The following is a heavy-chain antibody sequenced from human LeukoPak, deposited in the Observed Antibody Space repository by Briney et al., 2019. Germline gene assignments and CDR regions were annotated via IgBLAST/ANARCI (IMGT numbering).Heavy chain of an antibody. Sequence: GASVKVSCKASGYTFTSYAMNWVRQAPGQGLEWMGWINTNTGNPTYAQGFTGRFVFSLDTSVSTAYLQVSSLKAEDTAVYYCAREGGLYSSSSSWGLFDYWGQGTLVTVSS. V-gene: IGHV7-4-1*02. J-gene: IGHJ4*02. CDR3: AREGGLYSSSSSWGLFDY. CDR2: INTNTGNP. D-gene: IGHD6-6*01. CDR1: GYTFTSYA.